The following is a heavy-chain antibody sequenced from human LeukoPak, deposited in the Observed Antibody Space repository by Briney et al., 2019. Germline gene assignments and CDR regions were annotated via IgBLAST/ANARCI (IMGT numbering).Heavy chain of an antibody. V-gene: IGHV4-31*03. CDR3: ARVRNYDFWSGSFFDI. D-gene: IGHD3-3*01. CDR2: IYYSGST. J-gene: IGHJ3*02. Sequence: SQTLSLTCTVSGGSIGSGGYYWSWIRQHPGKGLEWIGYIYYSGSTYYNPSLKSRVTISVDTSKNQFSLKLSSVTAADTAVYYCARVRNYDFWSGSFFDIWGQGTMVTVSS. CDR1: GGSIGSGGYY.